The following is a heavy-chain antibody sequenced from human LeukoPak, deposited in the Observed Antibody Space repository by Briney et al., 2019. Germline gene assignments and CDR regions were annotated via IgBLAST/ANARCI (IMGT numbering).Heavy chain of an antibody. CDR2: ISSSSSYI. CDR1: GFTFSSYS. V-gene: IGHV3-21*01. Sequence: GGSLRLSCAASGFTFSSYSMNWVRQAPGKGLEWVSSISSSSSYIYYADSVKGRFTISRDNAKNSLYLQMNSLRAEDTAVYYCARVNNPYYYDSSGYSFDYWGQGTLVTVSS. J-gene: IGHJ4*02. CDR3: ARVNNPYYYDSSGYSFDY. D-gene: IGHD3-22*01.